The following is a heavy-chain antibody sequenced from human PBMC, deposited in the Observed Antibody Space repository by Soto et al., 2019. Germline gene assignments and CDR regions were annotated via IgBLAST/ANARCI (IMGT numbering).Heavy chain of an antibody. V-gene: IGHV3-48*02. D-gene: IGHD3-22*01. CDR1: GFTFSTYG. Sequence: GGSLRLSCVASGFTFSTYGMNWVRQAPGKGLEWLSYISSSSSTIYYADSVKGRFTISRDNAKNSLYLQMNSLRDEDMAVYYCARTSEAYDSSGYLRGSYYYYGMDVWGQGTTVTVSS. CDR3: ARTSEAYDSSGYLRGSYYYYGMDV. CDR2: ISSSSSTI. J-gene: IGHJ6*02.